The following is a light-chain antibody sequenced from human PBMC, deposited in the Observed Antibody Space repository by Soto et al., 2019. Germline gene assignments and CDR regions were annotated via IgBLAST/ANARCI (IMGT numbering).Light chain of an antibody. CDR3: ATWDGSLNGWV. Sequence: QSVLTQPPSVSAAPGQKVTISCSGITSNIGNNYVSWYQHLPGIATKLLIYDNNKRPSGIPDRFSGSKSGTSATLGITGLHTADDPDYYCATWDGSLNGWVFGVGTQLTVL. CDR2: DNN. CDR1: TSNIGNNY. J-gene: IGLJ3*02. V-gene: IGLV1-51*01.